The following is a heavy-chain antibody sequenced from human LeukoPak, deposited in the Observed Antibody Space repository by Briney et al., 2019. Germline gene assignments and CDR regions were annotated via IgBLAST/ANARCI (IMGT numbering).Heavy chain of an antibody. CDR1: GSFINDYS. Sequence: SETLSLTCAVSGSFINDYSWSWVRQPAGRGLEWIGRFYTGYSTEYNPSLMSRVTILVDRPKSQISLNLRSVTAADTAVYYCARSPNYYYYFYMDVWGQGTTVTVSS. CDR2: FYTGYST. V-gene: IGHV4-4*07. J-gene: IGHJ6*03. CDR3: ARSPNYYYYFYMDV.